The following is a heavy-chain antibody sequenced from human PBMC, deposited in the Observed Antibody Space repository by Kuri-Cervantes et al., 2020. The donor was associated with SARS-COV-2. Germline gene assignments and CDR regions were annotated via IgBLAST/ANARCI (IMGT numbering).Heavy chain of an antibody. Sequence: ASVKVSCKVSGYTLTELSMHWVRQAPGKGLEWMGGFDPEDGETIYAQKFQGWVTMTRDTSISTAYMELSRLRSDDTAVYYCARDGGPNYYDSSGYYTTPRTYYYYGMDVWGQGTTVTVSS. CDR2: FDPEDGET. V-gene: IGHV1-24*01. CDR1: GYTLTELS. CDR3: ARDGGPNYYDSSGYYTTPRTYYYYGMDV. D-gene: IGHD3-22*01. J-gene: IGHJ6*02.